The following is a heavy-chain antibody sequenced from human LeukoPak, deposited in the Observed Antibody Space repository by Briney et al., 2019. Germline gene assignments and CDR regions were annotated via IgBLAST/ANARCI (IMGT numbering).Heavy chain of an antibody. CDR1: GGSISNFY. Sequence: SETLSLTCTVSGGSISNFYWDWIRQPADKGLEWIGRIYSSGSTNYNPSLKSRVTMSVDTSKNQFSLNLTSMTAADTAIYYCARGRYFDYWGQGTQVTVSS. J-gene: IGHJ4*02. CDR3: ARGRYFDY. CDR2: IYSSGST. V-gene: IGHV4-4*07.